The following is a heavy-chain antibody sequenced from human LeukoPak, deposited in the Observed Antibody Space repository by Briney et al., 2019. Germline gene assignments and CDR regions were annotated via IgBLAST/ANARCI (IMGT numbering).Heavy chain of an antibody. CDR1: GYSISSGYY. Sequence: ASETLSLTCTVSGYSISSGYYWGWIRQPPGQGLEWIGSIYHSGSTYYNPSLKSRVTISVDTSKNQFSLKLSSVTAADTAVYYCARDGGGDETAVARPESWGQGTLVTVSS. CDR2: IYHSGST. D-gene: IGHD6-19*01. V-gene: IGHV4-38-2*02. CDR3: ARDGGGDETAVARPES. J-gene: IGHJ4*02.